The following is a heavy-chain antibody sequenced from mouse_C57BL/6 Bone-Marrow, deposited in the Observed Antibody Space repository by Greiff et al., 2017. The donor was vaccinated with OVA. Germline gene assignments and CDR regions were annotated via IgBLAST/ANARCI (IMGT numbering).Heavy chain of an antibody. J-gene: IGHJ1*03. CDR3: ARHGELGQWYFDV. CDR1: EYEFPSHD. D-gene: IGHD4-1*01. V-gene: IGHV5-2*01. CDR2: INSDGGST. Sequence: EVKVVESGGGLVQPGESLKLSCESNEYEFPSHDMSWVRKTPEKRLELVAAINSDGGSTYYPDTMERRFIISRDNTKKTRYLQMSSLRSEDTALYYCARHGELGQWYFDVWGTGTTVTVSS.